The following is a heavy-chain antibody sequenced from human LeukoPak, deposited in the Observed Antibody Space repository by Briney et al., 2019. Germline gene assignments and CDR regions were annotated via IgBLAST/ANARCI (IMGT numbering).Heavy chain of an antibody. CDR2: FNPNSGGT. Sequence: ASVKASCKASGYTFTDYYMQWVRQAPGQGLEWMGWFNPNSGGTNYAQKFQGRVTMTRDTSISTAYMELSRLRSDDTAVYYCARGGLSSTSRFIDYWGQGTLVTVSS. V-gene: IGHV1-2*02. CDR3: ARGGLSSTSRFIDY. CDR1: GYTFTDYY. D-gene: IGHD2-2*01. J-gene: IGHJ4*02.